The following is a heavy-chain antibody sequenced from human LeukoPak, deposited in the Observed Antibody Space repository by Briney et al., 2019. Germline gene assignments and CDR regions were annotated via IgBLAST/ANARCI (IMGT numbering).Heavy chain of an antibody. D-gene: IGHD3-16*01. CDR3: ARAGGFFSPFGY. Sequence: PSQTLSLTCAVSGGSISSGGYSWSWIRQPPGKGLEWIGYIYHSGSTYYNPSLKSRVTISVDTSKNQFSLKLSSVTAADTAVYYCARAGGFFSPFGYWGQGTLVTVSS. J-gene: IGHJ4*02. CDR1: GGSISSGGYS. CDR2: IYHSGST. V-gene: IGHV4-30-2*01.